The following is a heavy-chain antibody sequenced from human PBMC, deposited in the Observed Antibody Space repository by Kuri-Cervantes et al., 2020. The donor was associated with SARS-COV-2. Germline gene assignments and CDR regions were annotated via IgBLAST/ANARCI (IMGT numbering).Heavy chain of an antibody. CDR1: GGTLSTYA. Sequence: SVKVSCKPSGGTLSTYAITWVRQAPGQGLEWIGGIIPFVTSPYYAQKFQGRVTMTRDTSISTAYMELSRLRSDDTAVYYCARDYYGSGSYYPVYWGQGTLVTVSS. CDR2: IIPFVTSP. V-gene: IGHV1-69*05. CDR3: ARDYYGSGSYYPVY. J-gene: IGHJ4*02. D-gene: IGHD3-10*01.